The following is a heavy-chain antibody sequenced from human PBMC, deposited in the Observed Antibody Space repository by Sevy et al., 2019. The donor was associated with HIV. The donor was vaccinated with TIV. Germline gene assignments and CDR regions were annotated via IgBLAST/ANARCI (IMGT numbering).Heavy chain of an antibody. CDR1: GFTFSNYA. J-gene: IGHJ6*03. Sequence: GGCLRLSCAASGFTFSNYAMTWVRQAPGKGLEWVSSITGSGVSTFYIDSVRGRFTISRDNSKNMVHLQMSSLRAEDTAIYYCAKPWSGSYGDYYYVYYLDVWGRGTTVTVSS. CDR3: AKPWSGSYGDYYYVYYLDV. V-gene: IGHV3-23*01. D-gene: IGHD1-26*01. CDR2: ITGSGVST.